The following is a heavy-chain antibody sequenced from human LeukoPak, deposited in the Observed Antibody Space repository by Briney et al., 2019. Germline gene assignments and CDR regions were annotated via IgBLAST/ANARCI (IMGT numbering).Heavy chain of an antibody. V-gene: IGHV3-23*01. CDR1: GFTFSSYA. CDR2: ISGSGGST. Sequence: GGSLRLSCAASGFTFSSYAMSWVRQTPGKGLEWVSAISGSGGSTYYADSVKGRFTISRDNSKNTLYLQMNSLRAEDTAVYYCAKGSYGSGRGGGYDYWGQGTLVTVSS. CDR3: AKGSYGSGRGGGYDY. J-gene: IGHJ4*02. D-gene: IGHD3-10*01.